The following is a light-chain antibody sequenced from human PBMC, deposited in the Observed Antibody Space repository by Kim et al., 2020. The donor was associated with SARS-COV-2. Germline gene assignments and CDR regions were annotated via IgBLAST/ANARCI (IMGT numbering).Light chain of an antibody. CDR1: QGISSY. J-gene: IGKJ4*01. Sequence: TSGGDRVTSTCRASQGISSYLAWYQQEPGLAPKVLIYSASTLQSGVPSRFSGSGSGTDFTLTISSLQPEDFATYYCQQLSSYPLTFGGGTKVDIK. CDR2: SAS. V-gene: IGKV1-9*01. CDR3: QQLSSYPLT.